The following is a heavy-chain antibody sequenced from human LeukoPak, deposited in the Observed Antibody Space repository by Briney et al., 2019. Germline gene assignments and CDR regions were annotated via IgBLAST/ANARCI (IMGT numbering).Heavy chain of an antibody. CDR3: ARLPVAGIYYFDY. Sequence: GGSLRLSCAASGFTFSSYGMHWVRQAPGKGLEWVAVIWYDGSNKYYADSVKGRFTISRDNSKNTLYLQMNSLRDEDTAVYYCARLPVAGIYYFDYWGQGTLVTVSS. J-gene: IGHJ4*02. D-gene: IGHD6-19*01. CDR1: GFTFSSYG. CDR2: IWYDGSNK. V-gene: IGHV3-33*01.